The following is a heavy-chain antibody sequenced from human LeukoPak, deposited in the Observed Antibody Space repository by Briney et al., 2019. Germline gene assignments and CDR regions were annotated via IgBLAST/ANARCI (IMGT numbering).Heavy chain of an antibody. Sequence: GGSLRLSCAASGFTFSSYWMTWARQAPGKGLEWVANIKQGGSETHYVDSAKGRFTISRDNAKNSLFLQMNSLRAEDTAVYYCARGSTVGDWGQGTLVTVSS. V-gene: IGHV3-7*01. CDR3: ARGSTVGD. J-gene: IGHJ4*02. CDR2: IKQGGSET. D-gene: IGHD1-1*01. CDR1: GFTFSSYW.